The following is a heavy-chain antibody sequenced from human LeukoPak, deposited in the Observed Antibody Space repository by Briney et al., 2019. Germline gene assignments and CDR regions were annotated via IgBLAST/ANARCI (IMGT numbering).Heavy chain of an antibody. D-gene: IGHD3-10*01. Sequence: GGSLRLSCAASGFTFSSYGMHWVRQAPGKGLEWVAVIWYDGSNKYYADSVKGRFTISRGNSKNTLYLQMNSLRAEDTAVYYCAKGLRHIRGGYQFDYWGQGTLVTVSS. CDR2: IWYDGSNK. CDR1: GFTFSSYG. J-gene: IGHJ4*02. CDR3: AKGLRHIRGGYQFDY. V-gene: IGHV3-33*06.